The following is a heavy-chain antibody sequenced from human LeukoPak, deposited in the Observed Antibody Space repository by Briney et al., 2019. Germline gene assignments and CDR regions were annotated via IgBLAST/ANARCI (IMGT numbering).Heavy chain of an antibody. V-gene: IGHV1-69*01. Sequence: SVKVSCKASGGTFSSYAISWVRRAPGQGLEWMGGIIPTFGTANYAQKFQGRVTITADESTSTAYMELSSLRSEDTAVYYCARLGMTTVTTADYWGQGTLVTVSS. CDR1: GGTFSSYA. D-gene: IGHD4-17*01. CDR2: IIPTFGTA. J-gene: IGHJ4*02. CDR3: ARLGMTTVTTADY.